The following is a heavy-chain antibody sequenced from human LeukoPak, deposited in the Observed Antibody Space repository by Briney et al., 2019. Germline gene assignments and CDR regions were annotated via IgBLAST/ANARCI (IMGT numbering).Heavy chain of an antibody. V-gene: IGHV4-39*02. Sequence: SETLSLTCSVSIGSISSSDYHWDWVRRPPGMGLEWIGTIYSSGTTYYNPSLKSRVTISVDTSKTHFSLKLSSVTAADTALYYCARRAAHGGWRFDYWGQGALVTVSS. J-gene: IGHJ4*02. CDR1: IGSISSSDYH. CDR3: ARRAAHGGWRFDY. CDR2: IYSSGTT. D-gene: IGHD6-19*01.